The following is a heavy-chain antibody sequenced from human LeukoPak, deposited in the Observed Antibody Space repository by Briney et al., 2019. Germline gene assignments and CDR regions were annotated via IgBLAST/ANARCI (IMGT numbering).Heavy chain of an antibody. D-gene: IGHD4-11*01. J-gene: IGHJ4*02. CDR3: AVPYSNYFDY. Sequence: GASVKVSCKASGGTFSSYAISWVRQAPGQGLEWMGGIIPIFGTANYAQKFQGRVTITAGKSTSTAYMELSSLRSEDTAVYYCAVPYSNYFDYWGQGTLVTVSS. CDR1: GGTFSSYA. V-gene: IGHV1-69*06. CDR2: IIPIFGTA.